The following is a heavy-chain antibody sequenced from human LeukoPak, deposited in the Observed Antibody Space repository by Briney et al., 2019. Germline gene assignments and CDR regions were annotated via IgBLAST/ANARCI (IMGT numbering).Heavy chain of an antibody. Sequence: PSQTLSLTCTVSGGSISSGGYYWSWIRQPPGKGLEWIGEINHSGSTNYNPSLKSRVTISVDTSKNQFSLKLSSVTAADTAVYYCARGWGSYGSPFDYWGQGTLVTVSS. CDR3: ARGWGSYGSPFDY. CDR1: GGSISSGGYY. V-gene: IGHV4-30-2*01. CDR2: INHSGST. J-gene: IGHJ4*02. D-gene: IGHD5-18*01.